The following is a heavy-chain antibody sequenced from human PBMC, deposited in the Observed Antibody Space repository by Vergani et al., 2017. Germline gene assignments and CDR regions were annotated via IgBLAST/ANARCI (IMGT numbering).Heavy chain of an antibody. J-gene: IGHJ5*02. CDR1: GGTFSSYA. Sequence: QVQLVQSGAEVKKPGSSVKVSCKASGGTFSSYAISWVRQAPGQGLEWMGRIIPIFGTANYAQKFQGRVTITADESTRTAYMVLSILRSEDTAVYYCARDDNYDILTGYYNWFDPWGQGTLVTVSS. V-gene: IGHV1-69*18. CDR2: IIPIFGTA. D-gene: IGHD3-9*01. CDR3: ARDDNYDILTGYYNWFDP.